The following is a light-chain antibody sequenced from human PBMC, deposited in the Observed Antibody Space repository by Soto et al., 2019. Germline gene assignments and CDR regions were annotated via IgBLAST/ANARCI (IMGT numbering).Light chain of an antibody. J-gene: IGKJ2*01. CDR1: QTISTY. V-gene: IGKV1-39*01. CDR2: SAS. Sequence: DIQMSQSPSSLAASVGDRVTITCRASQTISTYLNWYQLKPGKAPKLLVYSASSLQSGVPSRFSGSGSGTDFTLTISNLQPEDFATYQCQQSYSTLYTFGQGTKLEI. CDR3: QQSYSTLYT.